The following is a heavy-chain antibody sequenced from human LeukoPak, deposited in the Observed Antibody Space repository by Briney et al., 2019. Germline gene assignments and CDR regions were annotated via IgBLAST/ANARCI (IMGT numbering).Heavy chain of an antibody. J-gene: IGHJ4*02. D-gene: IGHD6-19*01. CDR1: GFTVSSNY. CDR2: IYSGGST. Sequence: GGSLRLSCAASGFTVSSNYMSWVRQAPGKGLEWVSVIYSGGSTYYADSVKGRFTISRDNSKNTLYLQMNSLRAEDTAVYYCAGDSAYSSAWYYFDYWGQGTLVTVSS. CDR3: AGDSAYSSAWYYFDY. V-gene: IGHV3-53*01.